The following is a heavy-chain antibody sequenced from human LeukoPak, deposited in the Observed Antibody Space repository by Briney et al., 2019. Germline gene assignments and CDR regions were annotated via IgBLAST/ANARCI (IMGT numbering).Heavy chain of an antibody. CDR1: GFTFSSYG. J-gene: IGHJ5*02. CDR3: AKDLSRGYCSSTSCYNWFDP. V-gene: IGHV3-30*18. D-gene: IGHD2-2*01. Sequence: PGGSLRLSCAASGFTFSSYGMHWVRQAPGKGLEWVAVISYDGSNKYYADSVKGRFTISRDNSKNTLYLQMNSLRAEDTAVYYCAKDLSRGYCSSTSCYNWFDPWGRGTLVTVSS. CDR2: ISYDGSNK.